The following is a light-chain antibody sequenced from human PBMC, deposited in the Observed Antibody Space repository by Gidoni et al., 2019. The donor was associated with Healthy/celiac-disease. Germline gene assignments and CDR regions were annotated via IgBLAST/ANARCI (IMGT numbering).Light chain of an antibody. CDR3: QQYCSSLLT. Sequence: EIVLTQSPGTLSLSPGERATLSCRASQSVSSSYLAWYQQKPGQAPRLLIYGASSRATGIPDRFSGSGSGTDFTLTISRLEPEDFAVYYCQQYCSSLLTFXGXTKVEIK. CDR1: QSVSSSY. V-gene: IGKV3-20*01. J-gene: IGKJ4*01. CDR2: GAS.